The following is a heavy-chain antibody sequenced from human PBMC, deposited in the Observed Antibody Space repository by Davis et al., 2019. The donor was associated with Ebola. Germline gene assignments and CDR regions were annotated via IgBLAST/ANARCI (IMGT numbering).Heavy chain of an antibody. D-gene: IGHD1-26*01. Sequence: PGGSLRPTCLTSGFTFTANSMNWDRQAPGKGLEWISYISSSGGTTYYADFVQGRFTISRDNAKKSLYLQMNSLRDEDTAVYYCVRASSGSYYSVFDNWGQGSLVTVTS. V-gene: IGHV3-48*02. CDR3: VRASSGSYYSVFDN. J-gene: IGHJ4*02. CDR2: ISSSGGTT. CDR1: GFTFTANS.